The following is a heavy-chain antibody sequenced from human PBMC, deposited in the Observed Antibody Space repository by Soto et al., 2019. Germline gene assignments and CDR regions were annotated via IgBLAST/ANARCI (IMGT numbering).Heavy chain of an antibody. J-gene: IGHJ5*02. CDR3: ARGKSSGWYGNWFDP. D-gene: IGHD6-19*01. Sequence: GASVKVSCKASGYTFTIYAMHWVRQAPGQRLEWMGWINAGNGNTKYSQKFQGRVTITRDTSASTAYMELSSLRSEDTAVYYCARGKSSGWYGNWFDPWGQGTLVTV. V-gene: IGHV1-3*01. CDR1: GYTFTIYA. CDR2: INAGNGNT.